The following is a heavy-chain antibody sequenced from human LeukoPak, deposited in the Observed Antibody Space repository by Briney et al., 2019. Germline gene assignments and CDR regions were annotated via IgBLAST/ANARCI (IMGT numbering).Heavy chain of an antibody. J-gene: IGHJ4*02. Sequence: ASVKVSCKASGYTFTGYYMHWVRQAPGQGLEWMGWINPNSGGTNYAQKFQGRVTMTRDTSISTAYIELSRLRSDDTAVYYCARGRSSVGYCSSTSCSLFGYWGQGSLVTVSS. V-gene: IGHV1-2*02. CDR3: ARGRSSVGYCSSTSCSLFGY. CDR2: INPNSGGT. CDR1: GYTFTGYY. D-gene: IGHD2-2*01.